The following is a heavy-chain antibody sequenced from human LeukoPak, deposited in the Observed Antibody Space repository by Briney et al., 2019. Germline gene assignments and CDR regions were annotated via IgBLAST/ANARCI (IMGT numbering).Heavy chain of an antibody. CDR1: GGSISSYY. CDR3: ARALYYYGSGSQSLHYFDY. Sequence: PSETLSLTCTVSGGSISSYYWSWIRQPPGKGLEWIGYIYYSGGTNYNPSLKSRVTISVGMSMNQFSLKLSSLTAADTAVYYCARALYYYGSGSQSLHYFDYWGQGTLVTVSS. CDR2: IYYSGGT. J-gene: IGHJ4*02. V-gene: IGHV4-59*01. D-gene: IGHD3-10*01.